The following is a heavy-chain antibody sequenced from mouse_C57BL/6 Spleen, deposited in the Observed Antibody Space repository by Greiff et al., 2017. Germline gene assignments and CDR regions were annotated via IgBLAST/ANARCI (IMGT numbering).Heavy chain of an antibody. CDR1: GYTFTSYW. V-gene: IGHV1-64*01. CDR3: ARSVDYYGSRDYYAMDY. Sequence: QVQLQQPGAELVKPGASVKLSCKASGYTFTSYWMHWVKQRPGQGLEWIGMIHPNSGSTNYNEKFKSKATLTVDKSSSTAYMQLSSLTSEDSAVYYFARSVDYYGSRDYYAMDYWGQGTSVTVSS. CDR2: IHPNSGST. D-gene: IGHD1-1*01. J-gene: IGHJ4*01.